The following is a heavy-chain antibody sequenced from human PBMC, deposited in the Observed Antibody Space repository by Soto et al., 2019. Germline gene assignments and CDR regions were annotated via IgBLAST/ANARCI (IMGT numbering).Heavy chain of an antibody. CDR1: GFSLSTATVG. Sequence: SGPTLVNPTDTLTLTCTVSGFSLSTATVGVSWIRQPPGKALEWLAHIFSNDEKSYSTSLKSRLTTSRDTSKSQVVLTMTNMDPVDTATYSCARTSRGKTVYFDYWGQG. D-gene: IGHD4-17*01. V-gene: IGHV2-26*01. J-gene: IGHJ4*02. CDR2: IFSNDEK. CDR3: ARTSRGKTVYFDY.